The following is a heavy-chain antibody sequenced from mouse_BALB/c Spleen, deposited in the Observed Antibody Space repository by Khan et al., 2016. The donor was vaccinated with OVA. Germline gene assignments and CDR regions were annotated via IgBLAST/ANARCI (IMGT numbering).Heavy chain of an antibody. CDR3: ARIFIDKADYAMDY. CDR1: GFSLTSYG. V-gene: IGHV2-2*02. CDR2: IWSGGST. D-gene: IGHD1-1*01. J-gene: IGHJ4*01. Sequence: VQLKESGPGLVQPSQSLSISCTVSGFSLTSYGVHWVRQSPGKGLEWLGVIWSGGSTDYNADIISRLSISKDNTKSQVFFKMNSLKAKDTDIYYWARIFIDKADYAMDYWGQGTSVTVSA.